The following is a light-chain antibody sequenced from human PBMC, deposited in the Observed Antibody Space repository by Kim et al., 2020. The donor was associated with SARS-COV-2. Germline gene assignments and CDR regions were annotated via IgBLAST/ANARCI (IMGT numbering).Light chain of an antibody. CDR3: MQSTHWPPGHT. CDR2: KVS. V-gene: IGKV2-30*01. J-gene: IGKJ2*01. Sequence: ASNSCKSSQSLGYSDGNTYLGWFQQRPGQSPRRLIYKVSNRESGVPDRFSGSGSGTDFTLTISRVEAEDFGVYYCMQSTHWPPGHTFGQGTKLEI. CDR1: QSLGYSDGNTY.